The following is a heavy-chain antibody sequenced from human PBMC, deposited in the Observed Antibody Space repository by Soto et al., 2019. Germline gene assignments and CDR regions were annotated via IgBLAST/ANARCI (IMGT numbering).Heavy chain of an antibody. CDR3: ASGGFGELSGH. D-gene: IGHD3-10*01. J-gene: IGHJ4*02. CDR2: VYHTGRT. Sequence: QVQLQESGPGLVKPSQTLSLTCTVSGGSISSSSNYWNWIRQHPGKGLEWIGYVYHTGRTAYNPSLRSRVSISIDTPKNQFSLRLSSVTAADTATYYCASGGFGELSGHWGQGALVTVSS. V-gene: IGHV4-31*03. CDR1: GGSISSSSNY.